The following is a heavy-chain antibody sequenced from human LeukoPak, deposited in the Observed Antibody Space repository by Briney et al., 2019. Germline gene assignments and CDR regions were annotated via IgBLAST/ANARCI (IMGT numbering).Heavy chain of an antibody. D-gene: IGHD6-13*01. Sequence: PAETLSLTCTVSGGSISSYFWSWIRQPPTKGLEWIGYISYSGSTNYNPSLKSRVTVSVDTSKNQFSLKLSSVTAADTAVYYCARATQQLLDSWGQGTLVTVSS. CDR2: ISYSGST. CDR3: ARATQQLLDS. V-gene: IGHV4-59*01. J-gene: IGHJ4*02. CDR1: GGSISSYF.